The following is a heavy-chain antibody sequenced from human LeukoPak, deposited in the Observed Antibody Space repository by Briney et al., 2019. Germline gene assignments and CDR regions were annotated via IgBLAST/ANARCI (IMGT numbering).Heavy chain of an antibody. J-gene: IGHJ3*02. V-gene: IGHV4-28*06. Sequence: PSETLSLTCAVFGSSISTSNWWGWIRQSPGKGLEWIGYIYYGGSTNYSPSLKSRVTMSADTSKNQFSLKLSSVTALDTAVYYCARAVTGDSSGYDAFDIWGQGTMVTVSS. CDR1: GSSISTSNW. D-gene: IGHD3-22*01. CDR3: ARAVTGDSSGYDAFDI. CDR2: IYYGGST.